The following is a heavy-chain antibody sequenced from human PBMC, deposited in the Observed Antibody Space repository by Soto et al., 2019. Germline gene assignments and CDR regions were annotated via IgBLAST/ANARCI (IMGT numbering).Heavy chain of an antibody. CDR3: ARDDVWGGLYPLDC. CDR2: TYYRSKWYN. Sequence: SQTLSLTCAISGDSVSSGSAAWNWIRQSPSGGLEWLGRTYYRSKWYNDYAVSVKSRIAINPDTSKNQFSLQLNSVTPEDTAVYFCARDDVWGGLYPLDCWGQGTLVTVSS. D-gene: IGHD3-3*01. CDR1: GDSVSSGSAA. J-gene: IGHJ4*02. V-gene: IGHV6-1*01.